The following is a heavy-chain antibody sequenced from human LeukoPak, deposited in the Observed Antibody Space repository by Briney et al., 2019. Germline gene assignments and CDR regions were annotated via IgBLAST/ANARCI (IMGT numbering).Heavy chain of an antibody. CDR1: GGSVSSVAYY. Sequence: SETLSLTCTVSGGSVSSVAYYWNWIRHLPGKGLEWIGYISYSGSSEFNPSLESRVTLSVDKSKNQFSPNLASVTAADTAMYYCARESAAGHYFIDVWGKGTTVTVS. J-gene: IGHJ6*03. V-gene: IGHV4-31*03. D-gene: IGHD2-15*01. CDR2: ISYSGSS. CDR3: ARESAAGHYFIDV.